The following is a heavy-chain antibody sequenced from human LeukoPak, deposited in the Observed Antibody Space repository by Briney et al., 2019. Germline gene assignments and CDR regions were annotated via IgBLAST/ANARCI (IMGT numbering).Heavy chain of an antibody. Sequence: GGSLRLSCAASGFTFDDYTMHWVRQAPGKGLEWVSLISWDGGSTYYADSVKGRFTISRDNSKNSLYLQMNSLRTEDTALYYCAKDFAPEYSSSREGSSPWFDPWGQGTLVTVSS. J-gene: IGHJ5*02. CDR2: ISWDGGST. CDR1: GFTFDDYT. CDR3: AKDFAPEYSSSREGSSPWFDP. D-gene: IGHD6-6*01. V-gene: IGHV3-43*01.